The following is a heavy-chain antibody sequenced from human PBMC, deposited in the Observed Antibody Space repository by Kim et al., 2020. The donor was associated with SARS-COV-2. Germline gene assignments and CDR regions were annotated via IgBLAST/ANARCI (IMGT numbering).Heavy chain of an antibody. Sequence: GGSLRLSCAASGFTFSSYAMHWVRQAPGKGLEWVAVISYDGSNKYYADSVKGRFTISRDNSKNTLYLQMNSLRAEDTAVYYCARGGGSGSYIRVYYYGMDVWGQGTKVTVSS. CDR2: ISYDGSNK. D-gene: IGHD3-10*01. CDR1: GFTFSSYA. V-gene: IGHV3-30*04. J-gene: IGHJ6*02. CDR3: ARGGGSGSYIRVYYYGMDV.